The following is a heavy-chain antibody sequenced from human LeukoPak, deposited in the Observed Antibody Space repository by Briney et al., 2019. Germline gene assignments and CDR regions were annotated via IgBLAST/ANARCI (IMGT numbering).Heavy chain of an antibody. CDR2: MNPNSGNT. J-gene: IGHJ4*02. D-gene: IGHD4-17*01. V-gene: IGHV1-8*01. Sequence: ASVKVSCKASGYTFTSYDINWVRQATGQGREWMGWMNPNSGNTGYAQKFQGRVTMTRNTSISTAYMELSSLRSEDTAVYYCARVGGDTVTNRYWGQGTLVTVSS. CDR1: GYTFTSYD. CDR3: ARVGGDTVTNRY.